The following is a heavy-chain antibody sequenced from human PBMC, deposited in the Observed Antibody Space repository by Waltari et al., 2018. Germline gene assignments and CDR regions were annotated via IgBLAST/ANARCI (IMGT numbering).Heavy chain of an antibody. CDR3: ARDWGYFDY. CDR2: IKQDGSDK. V-gene: IGHV3-7*01. CDR1: GFTFSTYG. J-gene: IGHJ4*02. Sequence: EVQLVQSGGGLVQPGGSLRLSCAASGFTFSTYGMSWVRQAPGKGLEWVASIKQDGSDKYYVDSVKGRFTISRDNAKNSLYLQMNSLRAEDTAVYYCARDWGYFDYCGQGTLLTVSS. D-gene: IGHD7-27*01.